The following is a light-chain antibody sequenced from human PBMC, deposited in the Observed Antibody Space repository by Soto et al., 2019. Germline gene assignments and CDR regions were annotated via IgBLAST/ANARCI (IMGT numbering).Light chain of an antibody. J-gene: IGKJ1*01. Sequence: EFVLTQSPGTLSLSPGERARLSCRASQTVSSNYFAWFQQRPGQAPRLLIYGVSTRATGTPDRFSASGSATEFTLNINRLEPEDFAVYYCHQYGASPWTFGQGTKVDIK. CDR3: HQYGASPWT. CDR2: GVS. V-gene: IGKV3-20*01. CDR1: QTVSSNY.